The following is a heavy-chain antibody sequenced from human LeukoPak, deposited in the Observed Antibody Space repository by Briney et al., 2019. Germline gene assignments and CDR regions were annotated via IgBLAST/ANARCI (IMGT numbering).Heavy chain of an antibody. J-gene: IGHJ4*02. V-gene: IGHV3-23*01. CDR3: AKDHSGSYSTFDY. D-gene: IGHD1-26*01. CDR2: ISGSGGST. CDR1: GLTFSNHA. Sequence: GGSLRLSCAASGLTFSNHAMSWVRQAPGKGLEWVSRISGSGGSTYYADSVKGRFTISRDNSKNTLYLQMNSLRAEGTAAYHCAKDHSGSYSTFDYWGQGTLVTVSS.